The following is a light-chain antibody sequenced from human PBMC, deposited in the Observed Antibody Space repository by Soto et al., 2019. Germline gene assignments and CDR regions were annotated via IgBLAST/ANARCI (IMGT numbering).Light chain of an antibody. CDR2: EGN. CDR3: CSYAGSSTVV. CDR1: SSDVGSYNL. V-gene: IGLV2-23*01. J-gene: IGLJ2*01. Sequence: QSALTQPASVSGSPGQSITISCTGTSSDVGSYNLVSWYQQHPGKAPKLMIYEGNKRPSGVSNRFSGSISGNTASLTISGLQAEDEADYYCCSYAGSSTVVFGGGTKLTVL.